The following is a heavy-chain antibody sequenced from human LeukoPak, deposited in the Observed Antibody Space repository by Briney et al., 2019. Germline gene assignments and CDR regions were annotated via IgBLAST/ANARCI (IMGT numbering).Heavy chain of an antibody. CDR3: AKSVVSGSYRGLDS. CDR2: ISVSGVST. V-gene: IGHV3-23*01. CDR1: GFTFNAYA. D-gene: IGHD1-26*01. Sequence: GGSLRLSCAASGFTFNAYAMSWVRQAPGKGLEWVSAISVSGVSTYYADSVKGRFTVSRDNSKNTLYLEMNSLRAEDTAIYSCAKSVVSGSYRGLDSWGQGTLVTVSS. J-gene: IGHJ4*02.